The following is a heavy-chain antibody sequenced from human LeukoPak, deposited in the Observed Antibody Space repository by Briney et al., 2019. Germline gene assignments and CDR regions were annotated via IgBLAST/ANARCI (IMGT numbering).Heavy chain of an antibody. CDR2: IYYSGST. CDR3: ARYGDYVAFDI. J-gene: IGHJ3*02. Sequence: PSETLSLTCTVSGGSISSSSYYWGWLRQPPGKGLEWIGSIYYSGSTYYNPSLKSRVTISVDTSKNQFSLKLSSVTAADTAVYYCARYGDYVAFDIWGQGTMVTVSS. V-gene: IGHV4-39*01. CDR1: GGSISSSSYY. D-gene: IGHD4-17*01.